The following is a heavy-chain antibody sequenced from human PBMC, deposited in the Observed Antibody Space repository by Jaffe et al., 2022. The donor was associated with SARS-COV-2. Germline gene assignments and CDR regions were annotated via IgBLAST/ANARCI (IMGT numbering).Heavy chain of an antibody. CDR1: GFTFDYHS. CDR3: ARGGGDY. J-gene: IGHJ4*02. D-gene: IGHD3-16*01. CDR2: ISAANGNT. V-gene: IGHV1-3*01. Sequence: QVQLVQSGAEVKKPGASVKVSCQASGFTFDYHSMHWVRQAPGQRLEWMGWISAANGNTKYSQKFQGRVTITTDTSASTGYMELSSLRSEDTAVYYCARGGGDYWGQGTLVTVSS.